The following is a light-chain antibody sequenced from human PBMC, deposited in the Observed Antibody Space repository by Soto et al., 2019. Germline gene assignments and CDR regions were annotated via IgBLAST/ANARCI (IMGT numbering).Light chain of an antibody. CDR2: SNN. J-gene: IGLJ1*01. CDR3: SAWDDSLSGGV. Sequence: QSVLTQPPSASGAPGQRVTISCSGSSSNIGSNYVYWYQQLPGTAPKLLIYSNNQRPSGVPDRFSGSKSGTSASPAISGLRSEDEADYYCSAWDDSLSGGVFGTGTKVTVL. CDR1: SSNIGSNY. V-gene: IGLV1-47*02.